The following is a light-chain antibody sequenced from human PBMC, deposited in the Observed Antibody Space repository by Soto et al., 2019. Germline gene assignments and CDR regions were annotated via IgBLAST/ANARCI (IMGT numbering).Light chain of an antibody. CDR3: LQYSTWPRT. Sequence: EIVMTQSPATLSVSPGERATLSCRASQSVSNYLSWYQQKPGQAPRLLILGASTRAIGVPAIFSGSGSGTDFTLTISSLQSEDFAIYYCLQYSTWPRTFGQGTKVEIK. V-gene: IGKV3-15*01. CDR1: QSVSNY. CDR2: GAS. J-gene: IGKJ1*01.